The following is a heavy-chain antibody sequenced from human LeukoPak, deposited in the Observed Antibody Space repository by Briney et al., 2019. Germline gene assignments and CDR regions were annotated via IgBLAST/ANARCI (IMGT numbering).Heavy chain of an antibody. CDR2: ISGSGGST. CDR1: GFTFSSYS. Sequence: WGSLRLSCAASGFTFSSYSMSWVRQAPGKGLEWVSAISGSGGSTYYADSVKGRFTISRDNSKNTLYLQMNSLRAEDTAVYYCAKDVEELGNEADAFDIWGQGTMVTVSS. J-gene: IGHJ3*02. CDR3: AKDVEELGNEADAFDI. V-gene: IGHV3-23*01. D-gene: IGHD7-27*01.